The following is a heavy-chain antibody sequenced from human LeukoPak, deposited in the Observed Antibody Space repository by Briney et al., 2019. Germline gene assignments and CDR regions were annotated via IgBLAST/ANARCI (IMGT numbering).Heavy chain of an antibody. Sequence: PSETLSLTCTVSGGSISSYYWSWIRQPPGKGLEWIGYIYYSGSTNYNPSLKSRVTISVDTSKNQFSLKLSSVTAADTAVYYCARGPSYDFWSANGYYYYMDVWGKGTTVTVSS. CDR3: ARGPSYDFWSANGYYYYMDV. CDR2: IYYSGST. J-gene: IGHJ6*03. CDR1: GGSISSYY. D-gene: IGHD3-3*01. V-gene: IGHV4-59*01.